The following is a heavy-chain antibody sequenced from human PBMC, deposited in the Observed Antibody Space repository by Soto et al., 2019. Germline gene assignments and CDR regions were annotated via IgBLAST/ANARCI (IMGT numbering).Heavy chain of an antibody. CDR1: GFTFSSYS. J-gene: IGHJ4*02. CDR2: ISSSSGYI. Sequence: EVQLVESGGGLVKPGGSLRLSCAASGFTFSSYSMNWVRQAPGKGLEWVSSISSSSGYIYYADSVKGRFTISRDNAKNSLYLQMNSLRAEDTAVYYCARGGSSTSRDFDYWGQGTLVTVSS. D-gene: IGHD2-2*01. V-gene: IGHV3-21*01. CDR3: ARGGSSTSRDFDY.